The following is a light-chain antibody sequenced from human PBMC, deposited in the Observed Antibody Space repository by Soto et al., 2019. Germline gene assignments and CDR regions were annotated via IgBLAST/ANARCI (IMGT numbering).Light chain of an antibody. CDR2: DVS. V-gene: IGLV2-14*01. CDR3: SSYTSSGTFVV. CDR1: SSDVGGYNY. Sequence: QSVLTQPASVSGSPGQSITISCTGTSSDVGGYNYVSWYQQHPGKAPKLMIYDVSNRPSGVSNRFSDSKSGNTASLAISGLQAEDEADYFCSSYTSSGTFVVFGGGTKLTVL. J-gene: IGLJ2*01.